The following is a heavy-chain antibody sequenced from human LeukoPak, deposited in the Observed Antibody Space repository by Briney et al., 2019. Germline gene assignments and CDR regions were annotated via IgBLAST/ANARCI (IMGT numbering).Heavy chain of an antibody. CDR2: ISGSGSNT. CDR3: AKKYSTGLDP. D-gene: IGHD1-26*01. Sequence: GGSLRLSCAASGFTFSSYAMSWVRQAPGKGLEWISDISGSGSNTYYADSVKGRFTISRDNSKNTLYLQMNSLRVEDTAVYYCAKKYSTGLDPWGQGTLVTVSS. CDR1: GFTFSSYA. V-gene: IGHV3-23*01. J-gene: IGHJ5*02.